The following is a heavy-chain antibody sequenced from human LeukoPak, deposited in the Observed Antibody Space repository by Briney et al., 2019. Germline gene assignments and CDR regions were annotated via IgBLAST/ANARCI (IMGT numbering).Heavy chain of an antibody. CDR2: ISSSSSYI. CDR3: ARVGGQNLRFLEWLLYSFDY. D-gene: IGHD3-3*01. CDR1: GFTFNSYS. J-gene: IGHJ4*02. V-gene: IGHV3-21*01. Sequence: GGSLRLSCAASGFTFNSYSMNWVRQAPGKGLEWVSSISSSSSYIYYADSVKGRFTISRDNAKNSLYLQMNSLRAEDTAVYYCARVGGQNLRFLEWLLYSFDYWGQGTLFTVSS.